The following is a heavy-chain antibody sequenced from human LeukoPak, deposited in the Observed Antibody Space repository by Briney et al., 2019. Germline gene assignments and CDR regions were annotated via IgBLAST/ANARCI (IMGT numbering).Heavy chain of an antibody. V-gene: IGHV4-34*01. D-gene: IGHD3-22*01. J-gene: IGHJ4*02. CDR3: ARPYDSSGYNRYYCDY. CDR1: GGSFSGYY. CDR2: INHSGST. Sequence: SETLSLTRAVYGGSFSGYYWSWIRQPPGKGLEWIGEINHSGSTNYNPSLKSRVTISVDTSKNQFSLKLSSVTAADTAAYYCARPYDSSGYNRYYCDYWGQGTLVTVSS.